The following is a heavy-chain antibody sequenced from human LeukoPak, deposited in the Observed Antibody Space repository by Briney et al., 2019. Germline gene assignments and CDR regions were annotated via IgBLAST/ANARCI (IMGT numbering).Heavy chain of an antibody. CDR3: ARDRVGYSYGATFDY. CDR1: GGTFSSYA. Sequence: ASVKVSCKASGGTFSSYAISWVRQAPGQGLEWMGGIIPIFSTANYAQKFQGRVTITADESTSTAYMELSSLRSEDTAVYYCARDRVGYSYGATFDYWGQGTLVTVSS. J-gene: IGHJ4*02. CDR2: IIPIFSTA. D-gene: IGHD5-18*01. V-gene: IGHV1-69*13.